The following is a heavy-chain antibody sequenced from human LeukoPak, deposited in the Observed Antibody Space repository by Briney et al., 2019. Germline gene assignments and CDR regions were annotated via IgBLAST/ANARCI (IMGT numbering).Heavy chain of an antibody. CDR1: GYSISSGYY. V-gene: IGHV4-38-2*02. CDR3: AKSLGWLRPKAFDY. Sequence: PSETLSLTCTVSGYSISSGYYWGWIRQPPGKGLEWIGSIYHSGSTYYNPSPKSRVTISVDTSKNQFSLKLSSVTAADTAVYNCAKSLGWLRPKAFDYWGQGTLVTVSS. J-gene: IGHJ4*02. CDR2: IYHSGST. D-gene: IGHD5-12*01.